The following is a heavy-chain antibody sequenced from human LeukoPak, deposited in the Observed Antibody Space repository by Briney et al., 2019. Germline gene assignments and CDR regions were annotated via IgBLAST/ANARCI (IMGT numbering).Heavy chain of an antibody. CDR2: ISWNSGSI. D-gene: IGHD3-22*01. CDR3: AKEVYYYDSSGYRSFDY. V-gene: IGHV3-9*03. Sequence: TGGSLRLSCAASGFTFDDYAMHWVRQAPGKGLEWVSGISWNSGSIGYADSVKGRFTISRDNAKNSLYLQMNSLRAEDMALYYCAKEVYYYDSSGYRSFDYWGQGTLVTVSS. J-gene: IGHJ4*02. CDR1: GFTFDDYA.